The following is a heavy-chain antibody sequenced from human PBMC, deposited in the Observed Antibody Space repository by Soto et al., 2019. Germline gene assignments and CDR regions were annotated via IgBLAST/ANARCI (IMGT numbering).Heavy chain of an antibody. J-gene: IGHJ4*02. D-gene: IGHD6-19*01. CDR2: ISGSGGST. CDR3: AKLAVADTGYFDY. Sequence: CLRLSCAASGFTFSSYAMSWVRQAPGKGLEWVSAISGSGGSTYYAGSVKGRFTISRDNSKNTLYLQMNSLRAEDTAVYYCAKLAVADTGYFDYWGQGTLVTVSS. CDR1: GFTFSSYA. V-gene: IGHV3-23*01.